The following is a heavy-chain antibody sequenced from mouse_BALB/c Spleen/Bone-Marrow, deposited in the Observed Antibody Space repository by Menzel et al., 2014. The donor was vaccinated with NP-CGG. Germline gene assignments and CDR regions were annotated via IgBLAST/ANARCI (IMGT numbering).Heavy chain of an antibody. V-gene: IGHV1-4*01. CDR2: INPSSGYI. Sequence: QVHVKQSGAELARPGASVKMSCKASGYTFTSYTMHWVKQRPGQGLEWIGYINPSSGYINYNQKFKDKATLTADKSSSTAYMQLSSLTSEDSAVYYCARESLYGSNYYWGQGTTLTVSS. CDR3: ARESLYGSNYY. D-gene: IGHD1-1*01. CDR1: GYTFTSYT. J-gene: IGHJ2*01.